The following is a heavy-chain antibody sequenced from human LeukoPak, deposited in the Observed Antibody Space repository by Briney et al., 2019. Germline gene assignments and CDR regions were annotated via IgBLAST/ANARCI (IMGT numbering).Heavy chain of an antibody. CDR2: IYENGGTT. CDR3: AKRTDTSGNRGGALDI. D-gene: IGHD3-22*01. J-gene: IGHJ3*02. CDR1: GFTFRSHA. Sequence: GGSLRLSCVGSGFTFRSHAMSWVRQAPEKGLEFVSGIYENGGTTYYADSVKGRFSISRDNSMNTLYLQMNSLRAEDTAVYYCAKRTDTSGNRGGALDIWGQGTMVAVSS. V-gene: IGHV3-23*01.